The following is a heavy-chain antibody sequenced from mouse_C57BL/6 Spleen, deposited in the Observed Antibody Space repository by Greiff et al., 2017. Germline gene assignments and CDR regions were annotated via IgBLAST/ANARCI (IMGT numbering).Heavy chain of an antibody. V-gene: IGHV1-52*01. J-gene: IGHJ2*01. CDR2: IDPSDSET. CDR1: GYTFTSYW. D-gene: IGHD2-12*01. Sequence: QVQLKQPGAELVRPGSSVKLSCKASGYTFTSYWMHWVKQRPIQGLEWIGNIDPSDSETHYNQKFKDKATLTVDKSSSTAYMQLSSLTSEDSAVYYCAREEDSYYGYWSQGTTLTVSS. CDR3: AREEDSYYGY.